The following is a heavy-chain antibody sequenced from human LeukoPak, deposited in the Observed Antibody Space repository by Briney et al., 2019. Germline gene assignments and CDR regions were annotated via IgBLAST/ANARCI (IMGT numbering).Heavy chain of an antibody. CDR1: GGSISSYY. CDR2: IYYSGST. V-gene: IGHV4-59*12. CDR3: AREAVLDTAMVFDY. J-gene: IGHJ4*02. D-gene: IGHD5-18*01. Sequence: PSETLSLTCTVSGGSISSYYWSWIRQPPGKGLEWIGYIYYSGSTNYNPSLKSRVTISVDTSKNQFSLKLSSVTAADTAVYYCAREAVLDTAMVFDYWGQGTLVTVSS.